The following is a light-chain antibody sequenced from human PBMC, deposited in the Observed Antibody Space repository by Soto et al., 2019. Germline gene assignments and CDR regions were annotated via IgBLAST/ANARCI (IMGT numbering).Light chain of an antibody. CDR3: SSYTSSSTLEGV. Sequence: QSALTQPASVSGSPGQSITISCTGTSSDVGGYNYVSWYQQHPGKAPKLMIYDVSNRPSGVSNRFSGSKSGSTASLTISGLQAEDEADYYCSSYTSSSTLEGVFGGGTKVTVL. CDR1: SSDVGGYNY. CDR2: DVS. V-gene: IGLV2-14*01. J-gene: IGLJ2*01.